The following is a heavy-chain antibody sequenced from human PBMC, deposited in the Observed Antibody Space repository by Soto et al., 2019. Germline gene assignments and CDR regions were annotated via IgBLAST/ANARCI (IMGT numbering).Heavy chain of an antibody. CDR3: ARDSYAIGY. J-gene: IGHJ4*02. V-gene: IGHV4-59*01. Sequence: PSETLSLTCTVSGGSISSYYWSWIRQPPGKGLEWIGYIYYSGSTNYNPSLKSRVTISVDTSKNQFSLKLSSVTAADTAVYYCARDSYAIGYWGQGTLLTVSS. D-gene: IGHD2-8*01. CDR2: IYYSGST. CDR1: GGSISSYY.